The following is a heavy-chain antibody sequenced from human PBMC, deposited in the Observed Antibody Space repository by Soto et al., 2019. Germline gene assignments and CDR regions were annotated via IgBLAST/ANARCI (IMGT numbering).Heavy chain of an antibody. Sequence: QVQLQESGPGLVKPSQTLSLTCTVSGGSISRGGYYWSWIRHHPGKGLEWIGYIYYSGSTNYNPSLRSRVTISVDPSKIRFSLKLSSVTAADTAVYYCARFITIFGVVTTRFDYWGQGTLVTVSS. CDR1: GGSISRGGYY. D-gene: IGHD3-3*01. CDR3: ARFITIFGVVTTRFDY. CDR2: IYYSGST. V-gene: IGHV4-31*03. J-gene: IGHJ4*02.